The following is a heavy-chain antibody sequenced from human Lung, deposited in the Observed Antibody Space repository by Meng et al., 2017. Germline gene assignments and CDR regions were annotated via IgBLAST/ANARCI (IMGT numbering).Heavy chain of an antibody. CDR1: GYTFTHHG. CDR3: ARDPSNASVWHADFDY. Sequence: QGQLVQSGAEVRNPGASVTVSCKASGYTFTHHGIGWVRLAPGQGLELMGGISGHNGDTHNAQKVQGRVTMIIDASTSTAYMEQRSLRSDATAVYYCARDPSNASVWHADFDYWAQGTLVTVSS. V-gene: IGHV1-18*01. CDR2: ISGHNGDT. D-gene: IGHD6-19*01. J-gene: IGHJ4*02.